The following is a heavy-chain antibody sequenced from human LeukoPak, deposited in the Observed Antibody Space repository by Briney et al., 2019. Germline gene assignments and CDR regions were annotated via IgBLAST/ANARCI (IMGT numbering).Heavy chain of an antibody. J-gene: IGHJ4*02. Sequence: SGTLSLTCAVSGGSISSSNWWSWVRQPPGKGLEWIGEIYHSGSTNYNPSLKSRVTISVDKSKNQVSLKLSSVTAADTAVYYCAWYTYYYDSSGYYSSYYFDYWGQGTLVTVSS. V-gene: IGHV4-4*02. CDR3: AWYTYYYDSSGYYSSYYFDY. CDR1: GGSISSSNW. D-gene: IGHD3-22*01. CDR2: IYHSGST.